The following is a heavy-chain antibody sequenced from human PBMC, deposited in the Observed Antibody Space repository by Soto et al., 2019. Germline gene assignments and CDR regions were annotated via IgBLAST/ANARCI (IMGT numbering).Heavy chain of an antibody. CDR1: GGTFSRYS. CDR2: IIPILGIA. Sequence: QVQLVQSGAEVKKPGSSVKVSCKASGGTFSRYSITWVRQAPGHGLEWIGRIIPILGIASYAQKFQGRVTIPADESTRASCMELSSMRSDDPAVYYWAREDRDRATGLVPAAIDGMGVWGQGTTVTVSS. CDR3: AREDRDRATGLVPAAIDGMGV. D-gene: IGHD2-2*01. V-gene: IGHV1-69*08. J-gene: IGHJ6*02.